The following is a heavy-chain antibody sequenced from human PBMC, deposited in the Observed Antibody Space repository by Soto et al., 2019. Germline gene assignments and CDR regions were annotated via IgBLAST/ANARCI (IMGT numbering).Heavy chain of an antibody. J-gene: IGHJ6*02. D-gene: IGHD3-10*01. V-gene: IGHV4-34*01. CDR1: GGSFSGYY. CDR2: INHSGST. Sequence: SETLSLTCAVYGGSFSGYYWRWIRQPPGKGLEWIGEINHSGSTNYNPSLKCRVTISVDTSKNQFSLKLSSVTAADTAVYYCARDKVSSYYGSGSYYGYYYYGMDVWGQGTTVTVSS. CDR3: ARDKVSSYYGSGSYYGYYYYGMDV.